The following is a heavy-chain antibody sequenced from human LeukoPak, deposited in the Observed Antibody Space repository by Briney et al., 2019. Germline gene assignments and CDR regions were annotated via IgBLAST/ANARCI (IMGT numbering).Heavy chain of an antibody. V-gene: IGHV4-34*01. CDR2: INHSGST. CDR1: GGSFSGYY. D-gene: IGHD6-19*01. J-gene: IGHJ5*02. CDR3: ARHSAGSFDP. Sequence: SETLSLTCAVYGGSFSGYYWSWIRQPPGKGLEWIGEINHSGSTNYNPSLKSRVTISVDTSKNQFSLKLSSVTAADTAVYYCARHSAGSFDPWGQGTLVTVSS.